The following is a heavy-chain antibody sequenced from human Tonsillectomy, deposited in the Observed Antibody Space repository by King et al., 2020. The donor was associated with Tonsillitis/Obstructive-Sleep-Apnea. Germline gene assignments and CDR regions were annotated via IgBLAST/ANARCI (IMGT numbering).Heavy chain of an antibody. Sequence: VQLQQWGAGLLKPSETLSLTCGVYGGSFSGYYWTWIRQPPGKGLEWIGEISHSGSTNYNPSLKSRVTISVDPSKNQFSLKLISVTAADTAVYYCARDNGGGSAFDIWGQGTMVTVSS. J-gene: IGHJ3*02. D-gene: IGHD3-16*01. V-gene: IGHV4-34*01. CDR2: ISHSGST. CDR3: ARDNGGGSAFDI. CDR1: GGSFSGYY.